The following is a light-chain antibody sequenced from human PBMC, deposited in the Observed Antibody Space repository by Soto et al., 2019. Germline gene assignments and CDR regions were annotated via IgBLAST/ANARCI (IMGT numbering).Light chain of an antibody. V-gene: IGKV2-24*01. CDR3: MQSTQFPHQWT. J-gene: IGKJ1*01. Sequence: DIVLTQTPLSSPVTLGQPASISCRSSQSLVQRDGNTYLHWLQQRPGQPPRLLIYKVSNRFIGVPDRFSGSGAGTDFTLKISRVEAEDVGVYFCMQSTQFPHQWTFGQGTKVEVK. CDR2: KVS. CDR1: QSLVQRDGNTY.